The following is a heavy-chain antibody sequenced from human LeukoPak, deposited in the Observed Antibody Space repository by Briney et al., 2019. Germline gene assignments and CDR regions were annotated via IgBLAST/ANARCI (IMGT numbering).Heavy chain of an antibody. Sequence: SRTLSLTCTLSIVSLCGGSYDGRSVRQPAGKGLGLGERIYTGGRTNYNPSLKSRVTISVDTSKNQFSLKLSSVTAADTAVYYCARDYPSYDFWSGYYPNWFDRWGQGTLVTVSS. CDR1: IVSLCGGSYD. CDR2: IYTGGRT. D-gene: IGHD3-3*01. J-gene: IGHJ5*02. V-gene: IGHV4-61*02. CDR3: ARDYPSYDFWSGYYPNWFDR.